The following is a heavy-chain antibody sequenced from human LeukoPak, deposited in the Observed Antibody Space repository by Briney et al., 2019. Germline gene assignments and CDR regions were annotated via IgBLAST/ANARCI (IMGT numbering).Heavy chain of an antibody. J-gene: IGHJ4*02. V-gene: IGHV5-51*01. CDR2: IYPGDSNT. D-gene: IGHD1-1*01. CDR3: ATTTTRGLPQYFDY. Sequence: GKSLKISCKGSGYSFTSYWIAWVRQMPGKGLEWMAIIYPGDSNTRYSPSFQGQFTISADKSITTPYLQWSSLKASDTAMYYCATTTTRGLPQYFDYWGQGTVVTVSS. CDR1: GYSFTSYW.